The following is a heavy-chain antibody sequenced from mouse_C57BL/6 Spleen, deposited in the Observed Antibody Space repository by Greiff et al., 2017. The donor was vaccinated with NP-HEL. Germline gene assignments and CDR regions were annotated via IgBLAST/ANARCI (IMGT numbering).Heavy chain of an antibody. D-gene: IGHD2-3*01. CDR2: IHPNSGST. Sequence: VQLQQPGAELVKPGASVKLSCKASGYTFTSYWMHWVKQRPGQGLEWIGMIHPNSGSTNYNEKFKSKATLTVDKSSSTAYMQLSSLTSEDSAVYYCARTEDDGYYDYFDYWGQGTTLTVSS. V-gene: IGHV1-64*01. CDR1: GYTFTSYW. J-gene: IGHJ2*01. CDR3: ARTEDDGYYDYFDY.